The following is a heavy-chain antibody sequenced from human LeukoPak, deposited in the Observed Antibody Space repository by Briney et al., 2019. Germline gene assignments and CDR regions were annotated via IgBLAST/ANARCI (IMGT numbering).Heavy chain of an antibody. V-gene: IGHV3-30*02. J-gene: IGHJ3*02. CDR2: IRYDGSNK. CDR1: GFTFSSYG. D-gene: IGHD6-13*01. Sequence: GGSLRLSCAASGFTFSSYGMHWVRQAPGKGLEWVAFIRYDGSNKYYADSVKGRFTISRDNSKNTLYLQMNSLRAEDTAVYYCARDLHRGAAAEGAFDIWGQGTMVTVSS. CDR3: ARDLHRGAAAEGAFDI.